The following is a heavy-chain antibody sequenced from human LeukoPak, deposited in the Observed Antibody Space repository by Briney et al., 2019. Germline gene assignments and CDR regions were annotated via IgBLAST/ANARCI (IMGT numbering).Heavy chain of an antibody. CDR3: ARRSPIAAAGTRRLED. Sequence: PGGSLRLSCAASGFTFSSYAMHWVRQAPGKGLEWVAVISYDGSNKYYADSVKGRFTISRDNSKNTLYLQMNSLRAEDTAVYYCARRSPIAAAGTRRLEDWGQGTLVTVSS. D-gene: IGHD6-13*01. V-gene: IGHV3-30*14. CDR2: ISYDGSNK. CDR1: GFTFSSYA. J-gene: IGHJ4*02.